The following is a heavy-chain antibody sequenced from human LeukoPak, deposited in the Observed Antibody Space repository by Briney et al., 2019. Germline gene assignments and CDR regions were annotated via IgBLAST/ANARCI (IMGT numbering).Heavy chain of an antibody. Sequence: PSETLSLTCTVSGGSISSSSYYWGWIRQPPGKGLEWIGTINYSGSTNYNPSLTSRVTISVDTSKNQFSLKLSSVTAADTAVYYCARRCTTASCYRGGMDVWGQGTTVTVSS. CDR1: GGSISSSSYY. D-gene: IGHD2-2*01. CDR3: ARRCTTASCYRGGMDV. CDR2: INYSGST. J-gene: IGHJ6*02. V-gene: IGHV4-39*01.